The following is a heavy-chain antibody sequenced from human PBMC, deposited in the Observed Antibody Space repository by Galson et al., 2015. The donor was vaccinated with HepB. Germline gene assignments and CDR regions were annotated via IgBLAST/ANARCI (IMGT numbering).Heavy chain of an antibody. V-gene: IGHV3-33*08. CDR3: ASQTLMIVVDGAGDAFDI. CDR2: IWYDGSNK. Sequence: SMRLSCAASGFTFSSYGMHWVRQAPGKGLEWVAVIWYDGSNKYYADSVKGRFTISRDNSKNTLYRQMNSLRAEDTAVYYCASQTLMIVVDGAGDAFDIWGQGTMVTVSS. CDR1: GFTFSSYG. D-gene: IGHD3-22*01. J-gene: IGHJ3*02.